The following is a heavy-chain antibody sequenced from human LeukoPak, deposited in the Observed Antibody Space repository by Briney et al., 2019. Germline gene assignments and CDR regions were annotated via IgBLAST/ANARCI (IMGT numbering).Heavy chain of an antibody. CDR3: ARELDIVVVPTGPFDY. V-gene: IGHV3-21*01. CDR1: GFTFSSYS. D-gene: IGHD2-2*03. J-gene: IGHJ4*02. CDR2: ISSSSSYI. Sequence: GGSLRLSCAASGFTFSSYSMNRVRQAPGKGLEWVSSISSSSSYIYYADSVKGRFTISRDNAKNSLYLQMNSLRAEDTAVYYCARELDIVVVPTGPFDYWGQGTLVTVSS.